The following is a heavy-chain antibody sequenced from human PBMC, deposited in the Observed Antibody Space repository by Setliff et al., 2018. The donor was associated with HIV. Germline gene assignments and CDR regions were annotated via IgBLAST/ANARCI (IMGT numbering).Heavy chain of an antibody. V-gene: IGHV3-23*01. Sequence: GGSLRLSCAASGLTLSNSAMTWVRQKPWRGLEWVSLIQSGGIIYYADSVKGRFTISRDNSNNTLSLQMSSLRAEDTALYYCAKLDYYDYSGSWARKVAIDFWGRGTTVTVSS. CDR2: IQSGGII. CDR3: AKLDYYDYSGSWARKVAIDF. J-gene: IGHJ3*01. CDR1: GLTLSNSA. D-gene: IGHD3-22*01.